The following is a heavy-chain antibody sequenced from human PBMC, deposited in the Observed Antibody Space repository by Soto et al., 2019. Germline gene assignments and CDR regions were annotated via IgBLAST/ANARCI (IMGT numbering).Heavy chain of an antibody. CDR3: AREVSVGVGATDY. CDR2: IKPGSDST. Sequence: EASVKVSCKASEYTLTNYYMHWVRQAPGQGLEWMGRIKPGSDSTIYAQKFKGRVTVTKDTSTSTLYMELSSLRSEDTAVYYCAREVSVGVGATDYWGQGTLVTVSS. D-gene: IGHD1-26*01. CDR1: EYTLTNYY. J-gene: IGHJ4*02. V-gene: IGHV1-46*01.